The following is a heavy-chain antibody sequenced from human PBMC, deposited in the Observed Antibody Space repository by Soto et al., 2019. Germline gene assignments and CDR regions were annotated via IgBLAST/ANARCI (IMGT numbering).Heavy chain of an antibody. V-gene: IGHV5-51*01. CDR1: GYSFTSYW. CDR3: ARHNIAVAGQYYYYYGMDV. J-gene: IGHJ6*02. CDR2: IYPGDSDT. Sequence: PGESLKISCKGSGYSFTSYWIGWVRQMPGKGLEWMGIIYPGDSDTRYSPSFQGQVTISADKSISTAYLQWSSLKASDTAMYYCARHNIAVAGQYYYYYGMDVWGQGTTVTVSS. D-gene: IGHD6-19*01.